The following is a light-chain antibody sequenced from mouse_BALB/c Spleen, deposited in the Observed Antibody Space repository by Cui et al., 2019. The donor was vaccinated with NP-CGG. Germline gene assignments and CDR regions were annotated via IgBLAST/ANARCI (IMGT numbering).Light chain of an antibody. V-gene: IGLV1*01. CDR3: ALWYSNHWV. CDR2: GTN. CDR1: TGPVTTSNY. Sequence: AVVTSESGCTTSPGETVTLTCRSSTGPVTTSNYANWVQEKPDHLFTGLIGGTNNRAPGVPARFSGSLIGDKAALTITGAQTEDEAIYFCALWYSNHWVFGGGTKLTVL. J-gene: IGLJ1*01.